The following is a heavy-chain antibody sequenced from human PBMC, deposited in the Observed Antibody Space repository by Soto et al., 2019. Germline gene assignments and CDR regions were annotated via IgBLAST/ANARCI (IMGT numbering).Heavy chain of an antibody. V-gene: IGHV4-59*08. CDR1: GGSISSYY. CDR3: ARHVLEWPRSNWFDP. Sequence: SSETLSLTCTVSGGSISSYYWSWIRQPPGKGLEWIGYIYYSGSTNYNPSLKSRVTISVDTSKNQFSLKLSSVTAADTAVYYCARHVLEWPRSNWFDPWGQGTLVTVSS. CDR2: IYYSGST. D-gene: IGHD3-3*01. J-gene: IGHJ5*02.